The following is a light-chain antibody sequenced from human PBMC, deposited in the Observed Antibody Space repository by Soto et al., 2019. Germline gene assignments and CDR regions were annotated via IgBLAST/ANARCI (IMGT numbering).Light chain of an antibody. V-gene: IGLV1-40*01. J-gene: IGLJ3*02. CDR1: SSNIGAGYD. Sequence: QSVLTQPPSVSGAPGQRVTISCTGSSSNIGAGYDVHWYQQLPGTAPKLLIYGNTNRPSGVPDRFSGSNSGNTATLTISRVEAGDEADYYCQVWDSSSDQGVFGGGTKLTVL. CDR3: QVWDSSSDQGV. CDR2: GNT.